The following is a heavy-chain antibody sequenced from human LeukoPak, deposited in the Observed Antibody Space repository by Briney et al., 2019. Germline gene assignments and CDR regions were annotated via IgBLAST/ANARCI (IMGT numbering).Heavy chain of an antibody. CDR3: ARASSWPYYYMDV. J-gene: IGHJ6*03. V-gene: IGHV3-7*01. D-gene: IGHD6-13*01. CDR1: GFTFSSYW. Sequence: GGSLRLSCAASGFTFSSYWMSWVRQAPGKGLEWVANIKQDGSEEYYVDSVKGRFTISRDNAKNSLYLQMNSLRAEDTAVYYCARASSWPYYYMDVWGKGTTVAVSS. CDR2: IKQDGSEE.